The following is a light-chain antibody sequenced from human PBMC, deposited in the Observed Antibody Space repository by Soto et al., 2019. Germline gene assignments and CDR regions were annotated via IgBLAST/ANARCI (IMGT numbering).Light chain of an antibody. CDR2: VNSDGSH. Sequence: QAVVTQSPSASASLGASVKLTCTLSSGHSSYAIAWHQQQPEKGPRYLMKVNSDGSHTKGDGIPDRFSGSSSGAERYLIISSLQSDDEADYYCQTWGTGIRVFGGGTKLTVL. CDR3: QTWGTGIRV. V-gene: IGLV4-69*01. J-gene: IGLJ2*01. CDR1: SGHSSYA.